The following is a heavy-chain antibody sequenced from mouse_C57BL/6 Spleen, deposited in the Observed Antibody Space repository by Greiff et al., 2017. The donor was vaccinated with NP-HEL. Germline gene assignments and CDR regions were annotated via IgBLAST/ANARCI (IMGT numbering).Heavy chain of an antibody. Sequence: QVQLQQPGAELVKPGASVKLSCKASGYTFTSYWMHWVKQRPGQGLEWIGMIHPNSGSTNYNDKFQSKATLTVDKSPSADDRQPSSLTSEDSAVDYCARWTTGRGYWGQGTTLTVAS. CDR1: GYTFTSYW. D-gene: IGHD2-12*01. CDR3: ARWTTGRGY. CDR2: IHPNSGST. J-gene: IGHJ2*01. V-gene: IGHV1-64*01.